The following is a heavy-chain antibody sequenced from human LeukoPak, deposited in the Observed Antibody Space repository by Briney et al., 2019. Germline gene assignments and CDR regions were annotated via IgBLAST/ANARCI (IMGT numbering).Heavy chain of an antibody. CDR2: IIPIFGTA. CDR1: RYTFTGYY. J-gene: IGHJ6*02. Sequence: GTSVKVSCKASRYTFTGYYMHWVRQAPGQGLEWMGGIIPIFGTANYAQKFQGRVTITADESTSTAYMELSSLRSEDTAVYYCARDTGRSITIFGVVIFGMDVWGQGTTVTVSS. V-gene: IGHV1-69*13. D-gene: IGHD3-3*01. CDR3: ARDTGRSITIFGVVIFGMDV.